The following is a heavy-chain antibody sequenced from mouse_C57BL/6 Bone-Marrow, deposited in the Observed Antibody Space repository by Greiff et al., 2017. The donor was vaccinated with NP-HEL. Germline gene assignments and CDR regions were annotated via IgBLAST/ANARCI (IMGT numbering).Heavy chain of an antibody. CDR2: ISNGGGRT. CDR1: GFTFSDYY. CDR3: ARHSPLSDALAWFAY. Sequence: EVHLVESGGGLVQPGGSLKLSCAASGFTFSDYYMYWVRQTPEKRLEWVAYISNGGGRTYYPDTVKGRFTISRDNAKNTLYLQMSRLKSEDTAMYYCARHSPLSDALAWFAYWGQGTLVTVSA. D-gene: IGHD2-3*01. V-gene: IGHV5-12*01. J-gene: IGHJ3*01.